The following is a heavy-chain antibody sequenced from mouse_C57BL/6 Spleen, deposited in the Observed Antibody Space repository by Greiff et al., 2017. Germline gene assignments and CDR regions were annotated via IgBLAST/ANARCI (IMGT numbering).Heavy chain of an antibody. J-gene: IGHJ4*01. Sequence: EVQLQQSGPELVKPGASVKISCKASGYSFTGYYMNWVKQSPEKSLEWIGEINPSTGGTTYNQKFNAKATLTVDKSSSTAYMQLKSLTSEDSAVYYCARSAGTYAMDYWGQGTSVTVSS. CDR2: INPSTGGT. D-gene: IGHD4-1*01. V-gene: IGHV1-42*01. CDR1: GYSFTGYY. CDR3: ARSAGTYAMDY.